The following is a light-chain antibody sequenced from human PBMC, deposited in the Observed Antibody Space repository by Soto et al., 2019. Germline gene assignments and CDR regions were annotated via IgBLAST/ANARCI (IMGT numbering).Light chain of an antibody. Sequence: DIQMTQSPPSLSASVGDRVIITCRASQNIGGSLNWFQQKPGKGPRVLIYAATTLQNGVSSRFSGSGSGTEFTLTISSLQPEDLATYYCQQSHDIPVTFGQGTRLEIK. CDR3: QQSHDIPVT. V-gene: IGKV1-39*01. CDR1: QNIGGS. J-gene: IGKJ5*01. CDR2: AAT.